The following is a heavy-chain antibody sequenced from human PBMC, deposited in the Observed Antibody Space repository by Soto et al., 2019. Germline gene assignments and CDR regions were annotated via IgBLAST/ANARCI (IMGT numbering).Heavy chain of an antibody. J-gene: IGHJ4*02. CDR3: AREVEPAAYFDC. V-gene: IGHV1-18*04. CDR1: GYNFTSDG. D-gene: IGHD2-2*01. CDR2: ISAYTGNT. Sequence: HVQLVQSGAEVKKPGASVKVSCKASGYNFTSDGISWVRQAPGQGLEWVGWISAYTGNTKSAQKFQGRITMTTDTSTTTAYMELRSLRSDDTAVYYYAREVEPAAYFDCWGQGTLVTVSS.